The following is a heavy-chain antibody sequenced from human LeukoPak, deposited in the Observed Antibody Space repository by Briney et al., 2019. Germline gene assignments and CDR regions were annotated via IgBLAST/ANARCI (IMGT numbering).Heavy chain of an antibody. CDR3: AKGSYYDSSGSFYFDY. CDR1: GFTFSSYW. D-gene: IGHD3-22*01. J-gene: IGHJ4*02. Sequence: GGSLRLSCAASGFTFSSYWMHWVRQAPGKGLVWVSRINSDGSSTSYADSVKGRFTISRDNAKNTLYVQVNSLGTEDTAAYYCAKGSYYDSSGSFYFDYWGQGTLVTVSS. V-gene: IGHV3-74*01. CDR2: INSDGSST.